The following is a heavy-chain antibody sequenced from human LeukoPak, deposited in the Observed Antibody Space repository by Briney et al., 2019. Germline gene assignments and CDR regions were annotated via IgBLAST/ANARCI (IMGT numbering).Heavy chain of an antibody. V-gene: IGHV1-8*01. CDR1: GYTLTSYD. CDR2: MNPNNNNT. D-gene: IGHD5-24*01. CDR3: ARYPRSNYNFDF. J-gene: IGHJ4*02. Sequence: ASVKVSCKASGYTLTSYDINWVRQATGQGLEWMGWMNPNNNNTGYAQKFQGRVTMTRNTSISTAYMELSSLRSEDTAVYYCARYPRSNYNFDFWGQGTLVTVSS.